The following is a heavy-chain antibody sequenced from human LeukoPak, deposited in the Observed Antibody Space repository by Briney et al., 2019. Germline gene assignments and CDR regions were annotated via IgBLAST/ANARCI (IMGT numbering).Heavy chain of an antibody. J-gene: IGHJ4*02. V-gene: IGHV3-48*01. D-gene: IGHD5-24*01. CDR3: ASRDLNYVDY. Sequence: GGSLRLSCAASGFTFSSYSMNWVRQAPGKGLEWVSYISSSSSTIYYADSVKGRFTISRDNAKNSLYLQMNSLRAEDTAVYYCASRDLNYVDYWGQGTLVTVSS. CDR2: ISSSSSTI. CDR1: GFTFSSYS.